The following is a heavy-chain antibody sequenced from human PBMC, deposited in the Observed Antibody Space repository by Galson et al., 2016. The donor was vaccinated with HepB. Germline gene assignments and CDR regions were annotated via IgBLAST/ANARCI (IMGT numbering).Heavy chain of an antibody. CDR2: IDHRGGT. V-gene: IGHV4-34*01. CDR1: GGSVNGYF. CDR3: ARWGNYFGPGNYYRAVFADY. J-gene: IGHJ4*02. Sequence: SETLSLTCVVSGGSVNGYFWSWIRQPPGKGLEWIGEIDHRGGTKYNPSLKSRISMSVETSKNQFSLNLTSVTSADTAVYYCARWGNYFGPGNYYRAVFADYWGQGTLVTVSS. D-gene: IGHD1-7*01.